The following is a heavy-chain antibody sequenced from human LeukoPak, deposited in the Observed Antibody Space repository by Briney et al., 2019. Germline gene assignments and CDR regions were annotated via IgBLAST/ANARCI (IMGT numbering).Heavy chain of an antibody. D-gene: IGHD3-16*01. J-gene: IGHJ5*02. Sequence: GGSLRLSCAASGFTFSSYAMSGVRQAPGKGLEWVSAISGIGGSTYYADSVKGRFTISRDNSKHPTYPPMNSPSGGATAGYCCAKGGGAMTYVRGWFDPWGQGTLVTVS. V-gene: IGHV3-23*01. CDR3: AKGGGAMTYVRGWFDP. CDR1: GFTFSSYA. CDR2: ISGIGGST.